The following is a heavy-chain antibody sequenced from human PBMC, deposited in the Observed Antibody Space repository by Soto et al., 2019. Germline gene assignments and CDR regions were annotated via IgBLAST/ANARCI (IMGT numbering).Heavy chain of an antibody. CDR1: GFTFSSYA. Sequence: GGPLRLSCAASGFTFSSYAMSWVRQAPGKGLEWVSAISGSGGSTYYADSVKGRFTISRDNSKNTLYLQMNSLRAEDTAVYYCAKTGYTDRYYYYYMDVWGKGTTVTVSS. D-gene: IGHD5-12*01. J-gene: IGHJ6*03. CDR3: AKTGYTDRYYYYYMDV. CDR2: ISGSGGST. V-gene: IGHV3-23*01.